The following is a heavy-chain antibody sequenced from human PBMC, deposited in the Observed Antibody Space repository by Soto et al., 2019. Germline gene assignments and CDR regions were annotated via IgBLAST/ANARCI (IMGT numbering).Heavy chain of an antibody. J-gene: IGHJ4*02. V-gene: IGHV4-30-4*01. Sequence: SETLSLTCTVSGGSISSGDYYWSWIRQPPGKGLEWIGYIYYSGSTYYNPSLKSRVTISVDTSKNQFSLKLSSVTAADTAVYYCARTDGAKTYYFDYWGQGTLVTVSS. CDR2: IYYSGST. D-gene: IGHD4-17*01. CDR3: ARTDGAKTYYFDY. CDR1: GGSISSGDYY.